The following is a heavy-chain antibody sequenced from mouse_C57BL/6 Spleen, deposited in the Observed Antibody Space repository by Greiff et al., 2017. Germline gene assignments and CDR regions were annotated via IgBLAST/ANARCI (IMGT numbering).Heavy chain of an antibody. J-gene: IGHJ1*03. Sequence: QVQLQQPGTELVKPGASVKLSCKASGYTFTSYWMHWVKQRPGQGLEWIGNINPSNGGTNYNEKFKSKATLSVDKSSSTAYMQLSSLTSEDSAVYYCARSDYGGDWYFDVWGTGTTVTVSS. CDR3: ARSDYGGDWYFDV. CDR2: INPSNGGT. V-gene: IGHV1-53*01. D-gene: IGHD2-4*01. CDR1: GYTFTSYW.